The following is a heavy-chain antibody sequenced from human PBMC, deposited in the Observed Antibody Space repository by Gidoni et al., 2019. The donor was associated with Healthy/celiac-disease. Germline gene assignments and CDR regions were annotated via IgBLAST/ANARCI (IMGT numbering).Heavy chain of an antibody. D-gene: IGHD2-2*01. CDR3: ARDIDLASTSRYYGMDV. CDR2: ISAYNGNT. CDR1: GYTFTSYG. V-gene: IGHV1-18*01. Sequence: QVQLVQSGAEVKKPGASVKVSCKASGYTFTSYGISWVRQAPGQGLEWMGWISAYNGNTNYAQTLQGRVTMTTDTSTSTAYMELRSLRSDDTAVYYCARDIDLASTSRYYGMDVWGQGTTVTVSS. J-gene: IGHJ6*02.